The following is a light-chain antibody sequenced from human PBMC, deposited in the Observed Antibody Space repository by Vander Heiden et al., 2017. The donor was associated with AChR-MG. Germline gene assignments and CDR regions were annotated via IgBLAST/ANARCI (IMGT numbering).Light chain of an antibody. J-gene: IGLJ1*01. Sequence: QSVLTQSPPLSGAPGQRVTLYGTSSSSNIGAGYDVHWYQHLPGAAPKLLSCGDDRRPSGVPDRFSGSKSGTYASLAITGLEAEDEADYDCQSYDSSLSGYVFGTGTKVTVL. CDR1: SSNIGAGYD. V-gene: IGLV1-40*01. CDR3: QSYDSSLSGYV. CDR2: GDD.